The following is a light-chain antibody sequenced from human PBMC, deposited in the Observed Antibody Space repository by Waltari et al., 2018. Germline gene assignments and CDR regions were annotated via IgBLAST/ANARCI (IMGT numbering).Light chain of an antibody. CDR3: SSYTSSSTLVV. J-gene: IGLJ3*02. CDR1: SSDVGGYNY. Sequence: QSALTQPAPVSGSPGHSIPISCTGTSSDVGGYNYLSRYQQHPGNSPKLMIYEVINRPSGVSNRFSCSKSGNTASLTISGLQAEDEADYYCSSYTSSSTLVVFGGGTKLTVL. CDR2: EVI. V-gene: IGLV2-14*01.